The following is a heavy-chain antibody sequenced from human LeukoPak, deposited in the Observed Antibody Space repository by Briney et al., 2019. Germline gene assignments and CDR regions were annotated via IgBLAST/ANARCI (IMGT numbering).Heavy chain of an antibody. CDR1: GGSISSYY. CDR3: ARVMASSGYDY. V-gene: IGHV4-34*01. D-gene: IGHD5-12*01. J-gene: IGHJ4*02. CDR2: INHSGST. Sequence: PSETLSLTCTVSGGSISSYYWSWIRQPPGKGLEWIGEINHSGSTNYNPSLKSRVTISVDTSKNQFSLKLSSVTAADTAVYYCARVMASSGYDYWGQGTLVTVSS.